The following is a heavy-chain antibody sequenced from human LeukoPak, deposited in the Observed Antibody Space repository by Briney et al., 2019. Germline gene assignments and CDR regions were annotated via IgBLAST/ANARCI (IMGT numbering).Heavy chain of an antibody. Sequence: GGSLRLSCAASGFTFSSYAMHWVRRAPGKGLEWVAVISYDGSNKYYADSVKGRFTISRDNSKNTLYLQMNSLRAEDTAVYYCARDGRIAVAGSYFDYWGQGTLVTVSS. J-gene: IGHJ4*02. V-gene: IGHV3-30-3*01. CDR3: ARDGRIAVAGSYFDY. CDR1: GFTFSSYA. CDR2: ISYDGSNK. D-gene: IGHD6-19*01.